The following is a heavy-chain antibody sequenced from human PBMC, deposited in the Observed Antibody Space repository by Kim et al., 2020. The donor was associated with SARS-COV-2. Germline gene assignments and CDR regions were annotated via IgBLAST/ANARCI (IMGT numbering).Heavy chain of an antibody. Sequence: SETLSLTCAVYGGSFSGYYWSWIRQPPGKGLEWIGEINHSGSTNYNPSLKSRVTISVDTSKNQFSLKLSSVTAADTAVYYCARVPPEEVRAFDIWGQGTMVTVSS. CDR1: GGSFSGYY. CDR3: ARVPPEEVRAFDI. D-gene: IGHD3-10*01. J-gene: IGHJ3*02. V-gene: IGHV4-34*01. CDR2: INHSGST.